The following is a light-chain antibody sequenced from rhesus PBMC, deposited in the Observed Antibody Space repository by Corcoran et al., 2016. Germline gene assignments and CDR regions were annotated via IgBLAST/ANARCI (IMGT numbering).Light chain of an antibody. Sequence: DIQMTQSPSSLSASVGDTVTITCRASQGISSYLAWYQQKPGKAPKPLIYYASNLESGVPSRFGGSGSGTEFTLTISRLKPEDFATYYCQQYNSVPLTFGGGTKVEIK. J-gene: IGKJ4*01. V-gene: IGKV1-37*01. CDR1: QGISSY. CDR3: QQYNSVPLT. CDR2: YAS.